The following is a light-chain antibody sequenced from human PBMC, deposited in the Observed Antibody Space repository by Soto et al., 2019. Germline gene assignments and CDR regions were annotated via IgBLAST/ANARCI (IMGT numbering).Light chain of an antibody. CDR2: DVT. Sequence: QSALTQPASVSGSPGQSITISCTGTSSDIGGYNYVSWYQQHPGKAPKVMIYDVTDRPSGVSNRFSGSKSGNTASLTISGLQAEDEADYYCSSYTTSNTRYVFGTGTQLTVL. CDR3: SSYTTSNTRYV. J-gene: IGLJ1*01. CDR1: SSDIGGYNY. V-gene: IGLV2-14*03.